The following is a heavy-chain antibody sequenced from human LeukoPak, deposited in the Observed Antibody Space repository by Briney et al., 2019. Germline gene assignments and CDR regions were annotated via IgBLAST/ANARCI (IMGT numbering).Heavy chain of an antibody. CDR1: GFTFSSYS. CDR2: ITASGTAM. Sequence: GGSLRLSCAASGFTFSSYSMNWVRQAPGKGLEWVSHITASGTAMFYADSVKGRFTISRDNAKNSLYLQMNSLRDEDTAVYYCASGGSYRSDFWAQEPRVPVSS. D-gene: IGHD1-26*01. CDR3: ASGGSYRSDF. J-gene: IGHJ4*02. V-gene: IGHV3-48*02.